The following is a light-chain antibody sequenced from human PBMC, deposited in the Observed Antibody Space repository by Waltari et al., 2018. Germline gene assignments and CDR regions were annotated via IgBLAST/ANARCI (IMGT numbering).Light chain of an antibody. J-gene: IGKJ4*01. CDR3: QQHYNLPLT. CDR1: KDIRNY. CDR2: DAS. Sequence: DIQMTQSPSSLSASVGDRVTITCQASKDIRNYLNWYQHKPGKAPKLLIYDASTLAAGVPSRFSGSGSGTYFTFTISSLQPEDVATYYCQQHYNLPLTFGGGTKVEI. V-gene: IGKV1-33*01.